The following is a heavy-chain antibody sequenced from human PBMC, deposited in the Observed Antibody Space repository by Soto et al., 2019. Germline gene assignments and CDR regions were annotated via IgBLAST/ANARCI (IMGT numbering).Heavy chain of an antibody. CDR3: ARDMGLGHQPLHKEKGYYYDSSGYRSGPYYGMDV. D-gene: IGHD3-22*01. CDR1: GDSISSYY. J-gene: IGHJ6*02. V-gene: IGHV4-59*01. Sequence: SETLSLTCTGSGDSISSYYWSWIRQPPWKGLEWIGYIYYSGSTNYNPSLKSRVTISVDTSKNQFSLKLSSVTAADTAVYYCARDMGLGHQPLHKEKGYYYDSSGYRSGPYYGMDVWGQGTTVTVSS. CDR2: IYYSGST.